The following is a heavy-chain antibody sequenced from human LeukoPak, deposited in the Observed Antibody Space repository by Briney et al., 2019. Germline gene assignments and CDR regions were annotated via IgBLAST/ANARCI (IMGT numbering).Heavy chain of an antibody. CDR2: IIPMFGTT. J-gene: IGHJ6*03. D-gene: IGHD6-13*01. Sequence: GASVKVSCKASGGTFSSYGITWLRQAPGQGLEWMGGIIPMFGTTNYAQNLQGRVTITADESTSTAYMEVSSLRSEDTAMYYCAKGKARAIPATAKAYYYLDVWGTGTTVTVSS. V-gene: IGHV1-69*13. CDR3: AKGKARAIPATAKAYYYLDV. CDR1: GGTFSSYG.